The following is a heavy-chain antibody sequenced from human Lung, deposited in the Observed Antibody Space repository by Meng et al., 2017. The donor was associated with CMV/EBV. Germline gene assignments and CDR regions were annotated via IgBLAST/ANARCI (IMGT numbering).Heavy chain of an antibody. Sequence: GESLKISCAASGLSVSSKYMSWVRQAPGKGLEWVSVIYSNNNTYYADSVKGRFTISRDNSENTLYFQMNSLRAEDTAVYYCARVVGLHFDYWGQGTLVTVSS. V-gene: IGHV3-53*01. D-gene: IGHD1-26*01. J-gene: IGHJ4*02. CDR1: GLSVSSKY. CDR3: ARVVGLHFDY. CDR2: IYSNNNT.